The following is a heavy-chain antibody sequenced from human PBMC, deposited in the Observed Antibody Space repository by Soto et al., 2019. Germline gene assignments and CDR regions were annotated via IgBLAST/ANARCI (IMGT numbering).Heavy chain of an antibody. CDR3: ATDYTVTTFPRQTYYYYGMDV. CDR2: ITWNGGRT. D-gene: IGHD4-17*01. Sequence: GGSLRLSCEASEFTFDDYTMHWVRQAPGKGLEWVSLITWNGGRTYYADSVKGRFTISRDNSGNSLYLQMNSLRSEDTAVYYCATDYTVTTFPRQTYYYYGMDVWGQGTTVTVSS. J-gene: IGHJ6*02. CDR1: EFTFDDYT. V-gene: IGHV3-43*01.